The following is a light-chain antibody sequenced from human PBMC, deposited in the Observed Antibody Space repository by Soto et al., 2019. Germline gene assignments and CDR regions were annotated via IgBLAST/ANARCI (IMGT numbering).Light chain of an antibody. CDR2: DAS. Sequence: DIQMTQSPSSLSASVGDRVTITCQASQDISNYLNWYQQKPGKAPKLLIYDASNLETGVPSRFSGSGSRTDFTFTRSTLQPEDIATYYCQQYDNLPLTFGGGTKVELK. CDR1: QDISNY. V-gene: IGKV1-33*01. J-gene: IGKJ4*01. CDR3: QQYDNLPLT.